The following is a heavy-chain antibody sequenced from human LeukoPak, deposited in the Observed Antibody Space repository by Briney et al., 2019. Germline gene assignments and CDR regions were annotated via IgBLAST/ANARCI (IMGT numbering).Heavy chain of an antibody. Sequence: SETLSLTCTVSGGSISSGGYYWSWIRQHPGKGLEWIGYIYYSGSTYYNPSLKSRVTISVDTSKNQFSLKLSSVTAADTAVYYCARHASDYGDLIGFDPWGQGTLVTVSS. CDR1: GGSISSGGYY. CDR2: IYYSGST. D-gene: IGHD4-17*01. J-gene: IGHJ5*02. V-gene: IGHV4-31*03. CDR3: ARHASDYGDLIGFDP.